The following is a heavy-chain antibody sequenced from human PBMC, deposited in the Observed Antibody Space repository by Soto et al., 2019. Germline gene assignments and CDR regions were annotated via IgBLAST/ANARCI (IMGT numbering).Heavy chain of an antibody. Sequence: ASVKVSCKASGYTFSSYGISWVRQASGQGLEWMGWTSGYNGNTNYAQKFQGRVTMTTDTSTSTAYMELRSLRSDDTAVYYCARSATTVAGTRYFPHWGQGTLVTVSS. CDR2: TSGYNGNT. D-gene: IGHD6-19*01. J-gene: IGHJ1*01. CDR3: ARSATTVAGTRYFPH. V-gene: IGHV1-18*01. CDR1: GYTFSSYG.